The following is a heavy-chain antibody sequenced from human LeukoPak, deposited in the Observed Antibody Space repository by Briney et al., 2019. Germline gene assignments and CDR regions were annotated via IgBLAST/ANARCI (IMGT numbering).Heavy chain of an antibody. V-gene: IGHV3-53*01. CDR3: ARDSTSGWYHDS. Sequence: GGSLRLSCVVSGFTVSSNYMSWVRQAPGKGLEWVSVIYSGGSTSYADSAKGRFTVSRDNSKNTLYLQMNSLRAEDTAVYYCARDSTSGWYHDSWGQGTLVTVSS. D-gene: IGHD6-19*01. CDR2: IYSGGST. J-gene: IGHJ4*02. CDR1: GFTVSSNY.